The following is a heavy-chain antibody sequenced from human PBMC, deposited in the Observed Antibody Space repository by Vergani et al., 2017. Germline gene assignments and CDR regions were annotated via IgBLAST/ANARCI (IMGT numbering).Heavy chain of an antibody. CDR2: TWYDGNNK. J-gene: IGHJ5*02. D-gene: IGHD1-14*01. CDR1: GVTFNQYG. Sequence: QVQLVESGGGVVQRGRSLRLSCAASGVTFNQYGMHWVRQAPGKGLEWVAVTWYDGNNKQYADSVKGRFTISRDKSKSTMYLQMNSLRDEDTGVHYCARDLRLLYNRFDPWGQGTLVTVSS. V-gene: IGHV3-33*01. CDR3: ARDLRLLYNRFDP.